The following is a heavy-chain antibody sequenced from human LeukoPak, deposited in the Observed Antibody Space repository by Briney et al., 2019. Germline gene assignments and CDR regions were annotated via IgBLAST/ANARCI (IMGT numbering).Heavy chain of an antibody. V-gene: IGHV4-61*02. CDR3: ARAETYSSGWYDAFFDY. J-gene: IGHJ4*02. CDR2: IYTSGST. D-gene: IGHD6-19*01. Sequence: SETLSLTCTVSGGSISSGSYYWSWIRQPAGKGLEWIGRIYTSGSTHYNPSLKSRVTISVDTSKNQFSLKLSSVTAADTAVYYCARAETYSSGWYDAFFDYWGQGTLVTVSS. CDR1: GGSISSGSYY.